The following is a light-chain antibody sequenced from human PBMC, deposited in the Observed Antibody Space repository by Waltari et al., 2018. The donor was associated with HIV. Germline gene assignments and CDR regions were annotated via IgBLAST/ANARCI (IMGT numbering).Light chain of an antibody. V-gene: IGLV1-44*01. CDR3: AAWDDSLNGWV. Sequence: QSVLTQPPSASGTPGQRVTIPCSGSRSNVGSITVSWYQQLPGTAPKLFSYSNKRRSSGLADRLSSSKSGTSASLAISELQSEDEADYYCAAWDDSLNGWVFGGGTKLTVV. J-gene: IGLJ3*02. CDR2: SNK. CDR1: RSNVGSIT.